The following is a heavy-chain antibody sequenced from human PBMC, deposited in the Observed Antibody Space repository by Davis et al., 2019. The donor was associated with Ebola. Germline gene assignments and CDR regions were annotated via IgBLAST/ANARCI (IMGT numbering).Heavy chain of an antibody. CDR2: IYYSGST. Sequence: MPSETLSLTCTVSGGSISSSSYYWGWIRQPPGKGLEWIGSIYYSGSTYYNPSLKSRVTISVDTSKNQFSLKLSSVTAADTAVYYCARAYSGSYARFDPWGQGTLVTVSS. CDR1: GGSISSSSYY. V-gene: IGHV4-39*07. D-gene: IGHD1-26*01. CDR3: ARAYSGSYARFDP. J-gene: IGHJ5*02.